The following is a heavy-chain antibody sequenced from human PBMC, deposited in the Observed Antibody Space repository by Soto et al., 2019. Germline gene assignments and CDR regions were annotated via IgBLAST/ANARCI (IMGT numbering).Heavy chain of an antibody. D-gene: IGHD2-2*02. J-gene: IGHJ6*02. CDR1: GYTFTGYY. V-gene: IGHV1-2*04. Sequence: GASVKVSFKASGYTFTGYYMHWVRQAPGQGLEWMGWINPNSGGTNYAQKFQGWVTMTRDTSISTAYMELSRLRSDDTAVYYCARSGLPLGDIVVVPAAIGYYYGMDVWGQGTTVTVSS. CDR3: ARSGLPLGDIVVVPAAIGYYYGMDV. CDR2: INPNSGGT.